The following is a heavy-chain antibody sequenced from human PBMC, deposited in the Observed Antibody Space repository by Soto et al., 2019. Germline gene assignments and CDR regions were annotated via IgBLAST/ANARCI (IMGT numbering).Heavy chain of an antibody. D-gene: IGHD3-10*01. CDR2: SSYDGRET. J-gene: IGHJ4*02. Sequence: GGSLRLSCAASDFDFSSYGIHWVRQAPGKGLEWVAASSYDGRETFYADSAKGRFTVSKEMSKNTAFLQMNALRHEDTAVYFCARDSGWPVLNFDNWGQGTPVTVSS. CDR3: ARDSGWPVLNFDN. CDR1: DFDFSSYG. V-gene: IGHV3-30*03.